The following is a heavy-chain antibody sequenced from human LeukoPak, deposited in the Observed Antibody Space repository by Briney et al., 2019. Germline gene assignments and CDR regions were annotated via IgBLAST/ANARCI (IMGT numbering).Heavy chain of an antibody. J-gene: IGHJ6*03. Sequence: SETLSLTCTVSGGSISSYYWSWIRQPPGKGLEWIGYIYTCGSTNYNPSLKSRVPISVDTSKNQFSLKLSSVPAADTAVYYCAGRVIVVVPAANLPYYYYYMDVWGKGTTVTVSS. CDR2: IYTCGST. V-gene: IGHV4-4*09. D-gene: IGHD2-2*01. CDR3: AGRVIVVVPAANLPYYYYYMDV. CDR1: GGSISSYY.